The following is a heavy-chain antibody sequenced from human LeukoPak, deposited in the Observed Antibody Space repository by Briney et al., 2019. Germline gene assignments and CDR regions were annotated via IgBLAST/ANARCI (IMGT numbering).Heavy chain of an antibody. J-gene: IGHJ4*02. CDR2: INEPGTWP. CDR3: ARDTRGIFDY. Sequence: PGGSLRLSCAASGFTLSNYWVHWVRQAPGEGLVWVSRINEPGTWPTYEDSVRGRFTISRDNAKNTVSLHMKNLRAEDTAVYFCARDTRGIFDYWGPGTLVTVSS. CDR1: GFTLSNYW. V-gene: IGHV3-74*03. D-gene: IGHD3-10*01.